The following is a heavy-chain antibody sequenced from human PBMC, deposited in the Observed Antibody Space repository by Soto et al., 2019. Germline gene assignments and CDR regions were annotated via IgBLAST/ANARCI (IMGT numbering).Heavy chain of an antibody. Sequence: PGGSLRLSCAASGFTFSSYWMSWVRQAPGKGLEWVANIKQDGSEKYYVDSVKGRFTISRDNAKNSLYLQMNSLRAEDTAVYYCARVPGVDTAMVNVRPAYYYYGMDVWGQGTTVTVSS. V-gene: IGHV3-7*05. J-gene: IGHJ6*02. D-gene: IGHD5-18*01. CDR2: IKQDGSEK. CDR3: ARVPGVDTAMVNVRPAYYYYGMDV. CDR1: GFTFSSYW.